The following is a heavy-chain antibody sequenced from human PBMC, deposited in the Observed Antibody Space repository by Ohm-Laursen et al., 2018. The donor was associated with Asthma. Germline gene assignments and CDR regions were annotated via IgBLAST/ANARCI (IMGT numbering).Heavy chain of an antibody. CDR3: ARGHGYNLY. CDR2: FFLRGND. CDR1: AASISSYY. D-gene: IGHD5-24*01. J-gene: IGHJ4*02. Sequence: GTLSLTCTVSAASISSYYWAWIRQPPGKGLEWIGYFFLRGNDNYNPSLKSRVTMSMGTSRDQFSLRLSSVTAADTAVYYCARGHGYNLYWGQGTLVTVSS. V-gene: IGHV4-59*01.